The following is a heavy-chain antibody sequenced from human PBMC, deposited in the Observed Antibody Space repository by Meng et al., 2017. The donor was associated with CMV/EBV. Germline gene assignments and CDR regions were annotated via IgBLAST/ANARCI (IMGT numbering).Heavy chain of an antibody. CDR3: AGGRQLVPQGY. CDR1: GGTFSSYA. CDR2: IIPILGIA. J-gene: IGHJ4*02. D-gene: IGHD6-13*01. Sequence: SVQVSCKASGGTFSSYAISWVRQSPGQGLEWMGGIIPILGIANYAQKFQGRVTITADQSTSTAYMELSSLRSEDTAVYYCAGGRQLVPQGYWGQGTLVTVSS. V-gene: IGHV1-69*10.